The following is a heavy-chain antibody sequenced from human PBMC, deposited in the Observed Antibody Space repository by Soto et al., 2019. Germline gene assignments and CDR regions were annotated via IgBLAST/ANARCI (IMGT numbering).Heavy chain of an antibody. D-gene: IGHD3-10*01. CDR1: GFTFSSYA. CDR3: AKAYGSGSYYNHNYYYGMDV. Sequence: PGGSLRLSCAASGFTFSSYAMSWVRQAPGKGLEWVSAISGSGGSTYYADSVKGRFTISRDNSKNTLYLQMNSLRAEDTAVYYCAKAYGSGSYYNHNYYYGMDVWGQGTTVTVSS. J-gene: IGHJ6*02. V-gene: IGHV3-23*01. CDR2: ISGSGGST.